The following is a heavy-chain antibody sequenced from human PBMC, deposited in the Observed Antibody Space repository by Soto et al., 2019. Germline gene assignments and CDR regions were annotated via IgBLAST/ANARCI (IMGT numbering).Heavy chain of an antibody. CDR2: IYYSGST. Sequence: QVQLQESGPGLVKPSQTLSLTCTVSGGSISSGGYYWSWIRQHPGKGLEWIGYIYYSGSTYYNPSLKSRVTISVDTSKNQFSLKLSSVTAADTAVYYCARERGFNYGDYGPVIWYLDLWGRGTLVTVSS. V-gene: IGHV4-31*03. CDR1: GGSISSGGYY. D-gene: IGHD4-17*01. J-gene: IGHJ2*01. CDR3: ARERGFNYGDYGPVIWYLDL.